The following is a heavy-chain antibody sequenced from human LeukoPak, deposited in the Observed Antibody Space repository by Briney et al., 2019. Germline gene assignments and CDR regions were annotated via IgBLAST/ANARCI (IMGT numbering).Heavy chain of an antibody. D-gene: IGHD3-10*01. V-gene: IGHV1-69*06. CDR3: ARDRRGRGPTQNFDY. J-gene: IGHJ4*02. CDR2: IIPIFGTA. Sequence: SVEVSCKASGGTFSSYAISWVRQAPGQGLEWMGGIIPIFGTANYAQKFQGRVTITADKSTSTAYMELSSLRSEDTAVYYCARDRRGRGPTQNFDYWGQGTLVTVSS. CDR1: GGTFSSYA.